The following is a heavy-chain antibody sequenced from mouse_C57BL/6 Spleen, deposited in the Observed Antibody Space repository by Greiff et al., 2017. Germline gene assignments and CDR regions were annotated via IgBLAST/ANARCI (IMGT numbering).Heavy chain of an antibody. V-gene: IGHV2-6-1*01. J-gene: IGHJ4*01. D-gene: IGHD3-2*02. CDR2: IWSDGST. Sequence: VMLVESGPGLVAPSQSLSITCTVSGFSLTSYGVHWVRQPPGKGLEWLVVIWSDGSTTYNSALNSRLSISKYNSKCQVFLKMNSLQTDDTAMYYCARQDSSGYGGMDYWGQGTSVTVSS. CDR3: ARQDSSGYGGMDY. CDR1: GFSLTSYG.